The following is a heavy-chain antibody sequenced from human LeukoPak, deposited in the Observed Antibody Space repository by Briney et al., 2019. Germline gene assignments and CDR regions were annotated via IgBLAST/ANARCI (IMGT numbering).Heavy chain of an antibody. J-gene: IGHJ4*02. CDR3: ARGGGSGTFDY. V-gene: IGHV1-69*13. D-gene: IGHD2-15*01. CDR1: GDTFTSYA. CDR2: IIPIFGTA. Sequence: ASVKVSCKASGDTFTSYAISWVRQAPGQGLEWMGGIIPIFGTANYAQKFQGRVTITADESTSTAYMELSSLRSEDTAVYYCARGGGSGTFDYWGQGTLVTVSS.